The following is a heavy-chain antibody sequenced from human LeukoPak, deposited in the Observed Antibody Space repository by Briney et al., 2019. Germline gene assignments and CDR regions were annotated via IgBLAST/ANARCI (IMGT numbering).Heavy chain of an antibody. CDR2: ISSSGTII. V-gene: IGHV3-48*03. CDR1: GFTFSSYE. D-gene: IGHD2/OR15-2a*01. J-gene: IGHJ5*02. CDR3: ARMLLLLSNWFDP. Sequence: GGSLRLSCAASGFTFSSYEMSWVRQAPGKGLEWVSYISSSGTIIYYADSVKGRFTISRDNTKNSLYLQMNGLRAEDTAVYYCARMLLLLSNWFDPWGQGTLVTVSS.